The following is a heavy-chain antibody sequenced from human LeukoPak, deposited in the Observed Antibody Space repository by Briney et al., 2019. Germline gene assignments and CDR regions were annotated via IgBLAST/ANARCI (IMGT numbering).Heavy chain of an antibody. D-gene: IGHD1-26*01. CDR3: ARGSLPLVL. Sequence: GESLRLSCAASGFTVSSNYMSRVRQAPGKGLEWVSTLYSGGNRYYADSVRGRFTISRDDSRNTLFLQMNSLRAEDTAVYYCARGSLPLVLWGQGTLVTVSS. CDR2: LYSGGNR. J-gene: IGHJ4*02. V-gene: IGHV3-53*01. CDR1: GFTVSSNY.